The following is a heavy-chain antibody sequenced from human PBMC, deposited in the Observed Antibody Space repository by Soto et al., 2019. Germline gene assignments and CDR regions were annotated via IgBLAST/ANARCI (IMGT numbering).Heavy chain of an antibody. D-gene: IGHD2-2*01. J-gene: IGHJ4*02. V-gene: IGHV3-21*01. Sequence: LGGSLRLSCAFSGFNFNNYGINWVRQAPGKGLEWVSSVSKSDYTYYSDSVKGRFTISRDNAKNSVSLQMNTLRAEDTAVYYCAREDSIIIPAVSDFWGQGTLVTVSS. CDR2: VSKSDYT. CDR3: AREDSIIIPAVSDF. CDR1: GFNFNNYG.